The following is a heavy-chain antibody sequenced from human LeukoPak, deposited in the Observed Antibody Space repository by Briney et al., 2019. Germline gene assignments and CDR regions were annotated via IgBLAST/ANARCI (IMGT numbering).Heavy chain of an antibody. CDR1: GYTFTELS. J-gene: IGHJ4*02. CDR2: LDPEDGET. CDR3: ATLTSGYLPVDY. V-gene: IGHV1-24*01. D-gene: IGHD3-22*01. Sequence: GASVKVFCKVSGYTFTELSMHWVRQAPGKGLEGMGGLDPEDGETIYAQKFQGRVTMTEDTSTDTAYMELSSVRSEDTAVYYCATLTSGYLPVDYWGQGTLVTVSS.